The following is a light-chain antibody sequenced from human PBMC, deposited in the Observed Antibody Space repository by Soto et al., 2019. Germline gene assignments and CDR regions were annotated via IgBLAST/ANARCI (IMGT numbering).Light chain of an antibody. CDR2: GAS. CDR1: QSGSSTY. J-gene: IGKJ2*01. V-gene: IGKV3-20*01. Sequence: EIVLTQSPGTRSLSPGERATLSCRASQSGSSTYLAWYQQKPGQAPRLLIYGASSRATGIPDRFSGSGSGTDFNLTISRLEPEDFAIYYCQQYGSSPYAFGQGTKLEIK. CDR3: QQYGSSPYA.